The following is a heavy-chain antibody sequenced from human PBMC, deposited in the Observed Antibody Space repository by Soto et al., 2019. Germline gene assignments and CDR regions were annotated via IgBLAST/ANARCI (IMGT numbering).Heavy chain of an antibody. Sequence: PGETLKISCAASGYSFTNYWISWVRQMPGKGLEWMGRIAPADSYTYYSPSFQGHITISVDKSIGTAYLQWSSLKASDTAMYYCARQPLGYSDSSGLFDQGGQSTLVTVS. CDR1: GYSFTNYW. CDR3: ARQPLGYSDSSGLFDQ. CDR2: IAPADSYT. V-gene: IGHV5-10-1*01. D-gene: IGHD3-22*01. J-gene: IGHJ1*01.